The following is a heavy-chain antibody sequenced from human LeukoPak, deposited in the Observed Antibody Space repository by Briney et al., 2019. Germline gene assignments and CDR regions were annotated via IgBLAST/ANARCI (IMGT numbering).Heavy chain of an antibody. CDR3: ARDSSGYYYPDAFDI. V-gene: IGHV3-7*04. Sequence: PGGSMRVSCAAAGFTFSSHWMSWVRQAPGKGLEWVANIKQDGSKKYYLDSVKGRSTISRDNAKNSLYLQMNSLRAEDTAVYYCARDSSGYYYPDAFDIWGQGTMVTVSS. CDR1: GFTFSSHW. CDR2: IKQDGSKK. D-gene: IGHD3-22*01. J-gene: IGHJ3*02.